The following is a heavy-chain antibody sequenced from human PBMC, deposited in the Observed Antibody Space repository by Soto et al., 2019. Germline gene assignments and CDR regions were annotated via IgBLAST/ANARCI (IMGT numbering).Heavy chain of an antibody. CDR1: GFTLSGYA. Sequence: EVQLVESGGGLAQPGGSLRLSCAASGFTLSGYAMDWVRQAPGKGLEYVSGISTNGVGTYYANSVQGRFTISRDNSKNTVYLQRGRPRPKDMAVYYCARPARPDFYYMDVWGKGPAVTVSS. J-gene: IGHJ6*03. CDR3: ARPARPDFYYMDV. CDR2: ISTNGVGT. V-gene: IGHV3-64*01.